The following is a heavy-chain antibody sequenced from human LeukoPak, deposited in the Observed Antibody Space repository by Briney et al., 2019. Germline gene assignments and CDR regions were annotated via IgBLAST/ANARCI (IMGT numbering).Heavy chain of an antibody. D-gene: IGHD4-17*01. CDR3: ASNDDYGDYGALSE. CDR2: IYYSGST. J-gene: IGHJ4*02. CDR1: GGSISSSSYY. Sequence: KPSETLSLTCTVSGGSISSSSYYWGWIRQPPGKGLEWIGSIYYSGSTYYNPSLKSRVTISVDTSKNQFSLKLSSVTAADTAVYYCASNDDYGDYGALSEWGQGTLVTVSS. V-gene: IGHV4-39*01.